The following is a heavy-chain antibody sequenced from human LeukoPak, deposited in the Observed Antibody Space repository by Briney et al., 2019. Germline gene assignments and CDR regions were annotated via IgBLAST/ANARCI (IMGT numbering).Heavy chain of an antibody. CDR2: IYYSGST. V-gene: IGHV4-39*01. Sequence: SETLSLTCTVSDGSISSSSYYWGWIRQPPGKGLEWIGNIYYSGSTYYNPFLKSRVTISVDTSKNQFSLRLSSVTAADTAVYYCARRQAGTSWRDYWGQGTLVTVSS. D-gene: IGHD6-13*01. J-gene: IGHJ4*02. CDR3: ARRQAGTSWRDY. CDR1: DGSISSSSYY.